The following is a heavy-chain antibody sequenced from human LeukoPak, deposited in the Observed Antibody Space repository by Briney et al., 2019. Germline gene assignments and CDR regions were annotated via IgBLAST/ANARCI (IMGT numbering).Heavy chain of an antibody. CDR3: ARAGGLQDFDY. J-gene: IGHJ4*02. Sequence: KSGGSLRLSCAASGFTFSSYSMNWVRQAPGKGLEGVSSISSSSSYIYYADSVKVRFTISRDNANNSLYLQMNSLRAEDTAVYYCARAGGLQDFDYWGQGTLVTVSS. CDR1: GFTFSSYS. D-gene: IGHD2-8*02. CDR2: ISSSSSYI. V-gene: IGHV3-21*01.